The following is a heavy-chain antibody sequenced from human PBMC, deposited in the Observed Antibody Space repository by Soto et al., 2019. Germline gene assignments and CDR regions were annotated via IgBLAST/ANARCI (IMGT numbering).Heavy chain of an antibody. J-gene: IGHJ3*02. CDR3: ARDRYEFWSGYISTDAFDM. CDR1: TFTFSTYS. D-gene: IGHD3-3*01. V-gene: IGHV3-48*02. Sequence: GGSLRLSCAASTFTFSTYSMNWVRQAPGKELEWIAYISSTTTTIYYADSVKGRFTISRDNAKNSLYLQMNSLRDEDTAMYYCARDRYEFWSGYISTDAFDMWGEGTMVTVSS. CDR2: ISSTTTTI.